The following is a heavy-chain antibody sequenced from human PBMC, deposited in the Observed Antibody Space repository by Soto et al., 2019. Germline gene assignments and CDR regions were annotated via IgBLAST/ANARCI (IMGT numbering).Heavy chain of an antibody. CDR1: GGSLSSYY. V-gene: IGHV4-59*08. CDR3: ARLGYYDSSGYYVGY. J-gene: IGHJ4*02. CDR2: IYYSGST. D-gene: IGHD3-22*01. Sequence: PSETLSLTCPVSGGSLSSYYWSWIRQPPGKGLEWIGYIYYSGSTNYNPSLKSRVTISVDTSKNQFSPKLSSVTAADTAVYYCARLGYYDSSGYYVGYWGQGTLVTV.